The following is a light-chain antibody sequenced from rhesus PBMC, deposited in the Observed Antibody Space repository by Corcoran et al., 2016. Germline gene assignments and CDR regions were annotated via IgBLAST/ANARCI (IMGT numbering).Light chain of an antibody. Sequence: DIQMTQSPSSLSASVGDTVTITCRASQGISSYLAWYQQKPGKAPKSLIYYASNLESGGPSRFSGRGSGTKLTLTISSLQPEDFAGDYCQQYNSAPITIGPGTKLDIK. V-gene: IGKV1-37*01. CDR1: QGISSY. CDR2: YAS. J-gene: IGKJ3*01. CDR3: QQYNSAPIT.